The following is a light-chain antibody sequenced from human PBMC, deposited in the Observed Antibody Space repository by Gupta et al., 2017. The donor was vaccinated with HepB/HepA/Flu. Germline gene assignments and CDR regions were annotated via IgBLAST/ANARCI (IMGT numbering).Light chain of an antibody. J-gene: IGKJ2*01. CDR2: AAS. CDR3: QQIYSTPPCL. V-gene: IGKV1-39*01. Sequence: DIQMSHSPSSLSASVGDRVTITRRASLRITSYVNWYQQKPGTAPKLLIYAASSLQRGVPSSFRVSGSGTDFTLTISILKPEDLATYYCQQIYSTPPCLFGQGTKLEIK. CDR1: LRITSY.